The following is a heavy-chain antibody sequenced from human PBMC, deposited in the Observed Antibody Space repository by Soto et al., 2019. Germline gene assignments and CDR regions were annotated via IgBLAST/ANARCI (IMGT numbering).Heavy chain of an antibody. Sequence: GSLRLSCAASGFTFSSYAMSWVRQAPGKGLEWVSAISGSGGSTYYADSVKGRFTISRDNSKNTLYLQMNSLRAEDTAVYYCAKDGNPIPYLTGYYRLGWFDPWGQGTMVTVSS. J-gene: IGHJ5*02. CDR2: ISGSGGST. D-gene: IGHD3-9*01. CDR1: GFTFSSYA. V-gene: IGHV3-23*01. CDR3: AKDGNPIPYLTGYYRLGWFDP.